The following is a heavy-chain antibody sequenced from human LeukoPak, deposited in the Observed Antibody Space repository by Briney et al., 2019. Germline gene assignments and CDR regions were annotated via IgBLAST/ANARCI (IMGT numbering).Heavy chain of an antibody. CDR2: LSGSGGST. V-gene: IGHV3-23*01. J-gene: IGHJ3*02. CDR3: ARPSGSYYYDAFDI. D-gene: IGHD1-26*01. Sequence: QPGGSLRLSCAASGFTFTSYAMSWVRQAPGKGLEWVSGLSGSGGSTYYGDSVKGRFTISRDISKNTLYLQMNSLRADDTAVYYCARPSGSYYYDAFDIWGHGTMVTVSS. CDR1: GFTFTSYA.